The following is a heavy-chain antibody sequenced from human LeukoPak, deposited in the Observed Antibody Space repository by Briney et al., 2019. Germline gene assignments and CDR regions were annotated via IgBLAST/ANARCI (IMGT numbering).Heavy chain of an antibody. D-gene: IGHD6-13*01. CDR3: APTSIAAAGNFDY. Sequence: ASVKVSCKXSGYTFTGYYMHWVRQAPGQGLEWMGRINPNSGGTNYSQKFQGRVTITRDTSISTAYLELRRLRSDDTAVYYCAPTSIAAAGNFDYWGQGTLVTVSS. V-gene: IGHV1-2*06. CDR1: GYTFTGYY. J-gene: IGHJ4*02. CDR2: INPNSGGT.